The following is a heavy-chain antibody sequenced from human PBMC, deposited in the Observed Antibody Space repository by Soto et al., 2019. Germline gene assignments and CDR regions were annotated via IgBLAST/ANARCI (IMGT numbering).Heavy chain of an antibody. Sequence: EVQLVESGGGLVQPGGSLRLSCAASGFTFSAYWMHWVRQTPGKGLMWIARIHNDGRSTDNADSVKGRFTISRDNARNTLYLQMNSLRAEDTAVYYCARYTWQNYFDSWVQVTLVTVSS. CDR1: GFTFSAYW. CDR3: ARYTWQNYFDS. J-gene: IGHJ4*02. V-gene: IGHV3-74*01. CDR2: IHNDGRST.